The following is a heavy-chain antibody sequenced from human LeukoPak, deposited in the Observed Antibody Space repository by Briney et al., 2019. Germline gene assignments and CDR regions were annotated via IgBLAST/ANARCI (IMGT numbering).Heavy chain of an antibody. CDR3: ARGIAVAGDDAFDI. CDR2: ISSSSSTI. CDR1: GFTFSSYS. D-gene: IGHD6-19*01. Sequence: GGSLRLSCAASGFTFSSYSMNWVRQAPGKGLEWVSYISSSSSTIYYADSVKGRFTISRDNAKHSLYLRMNSLRAEDTAVYYCARGIAVAGDDAFDIWGQGTMVTVSS. J-gene: IGHJ3*02. V-gene: IGHV3-48*01.